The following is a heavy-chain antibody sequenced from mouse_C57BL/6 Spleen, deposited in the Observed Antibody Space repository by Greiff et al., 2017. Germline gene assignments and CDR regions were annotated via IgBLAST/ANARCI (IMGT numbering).Heavy chain of an antibody. CDR3: ARAKDYDEGAWFAY. J-gene: IGHJ3*01. V-gene: IGHV5-17*01. Sequence: EVQVVESGGGLVKPGGSLTLSCAASGFTFSDYGMHWVRQAPEKGLEWVAYISSGSSTIYYADTVKGRFTISRDNDKNTLFLQMTSLRSEDTAMYYCARAKDYDEGAWFAYWGQGTLVTVSA. D-gene: IGHD2-4*01. CDR1: GFTFSDYG. CDR2: ISSGSSTI.